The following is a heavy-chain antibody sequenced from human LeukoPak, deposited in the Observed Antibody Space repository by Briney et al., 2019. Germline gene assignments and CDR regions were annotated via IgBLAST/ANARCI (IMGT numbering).Heavy chain of an antibody. CDR1: GFTFSTYT. Sequence: GGSLRLSCAASGFTFSTYTMNWVRQAPGQGLEWISSISSRSSYIYYADSVKGRFTISRDNAKNTLYLQMNSLRAEDTAVYSCAREKSYYYYVMDVWGQGTTVTVSS. CDR3: AREKSYYYYVMDV. CDR2: ISSRSSYI. J-gene: IGHJ6*02. V-gene: IGHV3-21*01.